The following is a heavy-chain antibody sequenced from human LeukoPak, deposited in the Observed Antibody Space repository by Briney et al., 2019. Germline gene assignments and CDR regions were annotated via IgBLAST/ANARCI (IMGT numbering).Heavy chain of an antibody. D-gene: IGHD5-24*01. V-gene: IGHV1-46*01. Sequence: ASVKVSCKASGGTFSSYAISWVRQAPGQGLEWMGVINTSGGSTSYEQKFQDRVTMTRDTSTSTVYMELSSLRSEDTAVYYCARGSRWLGDYWGQGTLVTVSS. CDR2: INTSGGST. J-gene: IGHJ4*02. CDR1: GGTFSSYA. CDR3: ARGSRWLGDY.